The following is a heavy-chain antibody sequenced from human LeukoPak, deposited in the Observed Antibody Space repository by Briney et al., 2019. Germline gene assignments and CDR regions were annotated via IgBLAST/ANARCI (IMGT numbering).Heavy chain of an antibody. Sequence: ASVKVSCKASGYTFTGYYMHWVRQAPGQGLEWMGWINPNSGGTNYAQKFQGRVTMTRDTSISTAYMELSRLRSDDAAVYYCAREREGYYYYYMDVWGEGTTVTVSS. J-gene: IGHJ6*03. CDR1: GYTFTGYY. CDR3: AREREGYYYYYMDV. CDR2: INPNSGGT. V-gene: IGHV1-2*02.